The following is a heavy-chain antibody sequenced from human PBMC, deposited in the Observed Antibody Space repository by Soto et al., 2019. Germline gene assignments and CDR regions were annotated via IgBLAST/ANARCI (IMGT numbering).Heavy chain of an antibody. CDR2: IYPGNSNT. Sequence: PGESLKISCMGSGYKVSTWHNFTSYWIAWVRQMPGTGLEWMGIIYPGNSNTRYSPSFEGQVTMSADKSINTAYLQWSSLRASDTAIYFCARPSDVGLASSFEYWGQGTQVTVSS. CDR3: ARPSDVGLASSFEY. CDR1: GYKVSTWHNFTSYW. J-gene: IGHJ4*02. V-gene: IGHV5-51*01.